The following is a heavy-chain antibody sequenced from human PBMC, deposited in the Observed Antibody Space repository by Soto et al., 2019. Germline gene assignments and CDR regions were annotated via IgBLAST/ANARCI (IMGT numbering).Heavy chain of an antibody. CDR2: MNPNSGNT. Sequence: ASVKVSCKASGYTFTSYDINWVRQATGQGLEWMGWMNPNSGNTGYAQKFQGRVTMTRNTSISTAYMELSSLRSEDTAVYYCARVGVTTPYYYGMDVWGQGTTVTVSS. V-gene: IGHV1-8*01. J-gene: IGHJ6*02. CDR3: ARVGVTTPYYYGMDV. CDR1: GYTFTSYD. D-gene: IGHD4-17*01.